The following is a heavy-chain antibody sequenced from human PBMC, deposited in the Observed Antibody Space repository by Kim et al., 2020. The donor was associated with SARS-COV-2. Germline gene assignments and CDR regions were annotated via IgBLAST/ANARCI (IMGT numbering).Heavy chain of an antibody. D-gene: IGHD3-22*01. V-gene: IGHV3-21*01. CDR3: ARGDYDSSGYVPLDY. CDR1: GFTFSSYS. Sequence: GESLKISCAASGFTFSSYSMNWVRQAPGKGLEWVSSISSSSYIYYADSVKGRFTISRDNAKNSLYLQMNSLRAEDTAVYYCARGDYDSSGYVPLDYWGQG. J-gene: IGHJ4*02. CDR2: ISSSSYI.